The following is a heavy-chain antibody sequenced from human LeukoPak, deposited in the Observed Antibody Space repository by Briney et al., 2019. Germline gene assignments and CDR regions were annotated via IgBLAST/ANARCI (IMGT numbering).Heavy chain of an antibody. J-gene: IGHJ5*02. CDR1: GGSFSGYY. CDR2: IDQGGST. Sequence: SETLSLTCGVYGGSFSGYYWSWIRQPPGQGLEWIGDIDQGGSTNYNPSLKSRVTISVDTSNIQFSLKLTSVTAADTAVYYCVRAGYGSGPRWFDPWGQGTLVTVSS. D-gene: IGHD3-10*01. V-gene: IGHV4-34*01. CDR3: VRAGYGSGPRWFDP.